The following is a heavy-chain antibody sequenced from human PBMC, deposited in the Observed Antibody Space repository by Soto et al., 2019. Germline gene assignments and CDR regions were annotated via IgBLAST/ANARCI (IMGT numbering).Heavy chain of an antibody. V-gene: IGHV3-21*06. CDR1: GFTFTRYS. J-gene: IGHJ4*02. CDR2: ISSTTNYI. CDR3: ARESEDLTSNFDY. Sequence: GGSLRLSCAASGFTFTRYSMNCVRQAPGKGLEWFSSISSTTNYIYYGDSMKGRFTISRDNAKNSLYLEMNSLRAEDTAVYYCARESEDLTSNFDYWGQGTLVTVS.